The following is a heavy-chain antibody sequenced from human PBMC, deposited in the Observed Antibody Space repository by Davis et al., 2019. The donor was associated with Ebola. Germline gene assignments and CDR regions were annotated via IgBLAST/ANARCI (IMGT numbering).Heavy chain of an antibody. J-gene: IGHJ4*02. CDR2: INHSGST. D-gene: IGHD5-12*01. Sequence: PSETLSLTCAVYGGSFSGYYWSWIRQPPGKGLEWIGEINHSGSTNYNPSLKSRVTISVDTSKNQFSLKLSSVTAADTAVYYCARGPRRWLRFLYYFDYWGQGTLVTVSS. V-gene: IGHV4-34*01. CDR3: ARGPRRWLRFLYYFDY. CDR1: GGSFSGYY.